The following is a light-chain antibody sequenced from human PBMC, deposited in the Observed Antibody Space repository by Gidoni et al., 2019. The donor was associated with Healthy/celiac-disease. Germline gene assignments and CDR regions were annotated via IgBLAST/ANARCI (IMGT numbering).Light chain of an antibody. CDR1: QSVSSSY. Sequence: EIVLTQSPGTLSLSPGERATLSCRASQSVSSSYLAWYQQKPGQAPRLLIYGASSRATSIPDRFSGSGSGTDFTLTISRLEPEDFAVYYCQQYGSSPPGITFGGGTKVEIK. CDR2: GAS. V-gene: IGKV3-20*01. CDR3: QQYGSSPPGIT. J-gene: IGKJ4*01.